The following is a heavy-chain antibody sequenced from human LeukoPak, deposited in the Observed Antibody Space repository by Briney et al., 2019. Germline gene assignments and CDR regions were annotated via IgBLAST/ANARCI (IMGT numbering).Heavy chain of an antibody. V-gene: IGHV3-30*18. Sequence: GGSLRLSCAASGFTFNNYGMHWVRQAPGQGLEWVSVISYDGSDKYYADSVKGRFTISRDNAKTSLYLQMNSLRAEDTALYYCAKDKAATPGNGVAGTDDNWFDPWGQGTLVTVSS. CDR1: GFTFNNYG. CDR2: ISYDGSDK. CDR3: AKDKAATPGNGVAGTDDNWFDP. D-gene: IGHD6-19*01. J-gene: IGHJ5*02.